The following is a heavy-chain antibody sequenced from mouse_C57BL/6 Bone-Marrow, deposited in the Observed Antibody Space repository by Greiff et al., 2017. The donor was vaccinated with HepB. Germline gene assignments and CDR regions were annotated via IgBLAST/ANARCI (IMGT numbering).Heavy chain of an antibody. V-gene: IGHV2-6*03. J-gene: IGHJ4*01. D-gene: IGHD1-1*01. CDR1: GFSLTSYG. CDR3: ARDYYGSRSGAMDY. Sequence: VKLMESGPGLVAPSQSLSITCTVSGFSLTSYGVHWVRQPPGKGLEWLVVIWSDGSTTYNSALKSRLSISKDNSKSQVFLKMNSLQTDDTAMYYCARDYYGSRSGAMDYWGQGTSVTVSS. CDR2: IWSDGST.